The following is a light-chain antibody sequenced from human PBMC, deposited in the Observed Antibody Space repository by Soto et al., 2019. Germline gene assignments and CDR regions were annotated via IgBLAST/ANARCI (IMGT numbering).Light chain of an antibody. J-gene: IGKJ3*01. V-gene: IGKV3-15*01. CDR1: QSVSSN. CDR3: QQYGSSPGFT. Sequence: EIVMTQSPATLSVSPGERATLSCRASQSVSSNLAWYQQKPGQAPRLLIYGASTRATGVPVRFSGSGSGTEFTLTISSLQSEDFAVYYCQQYGSSPGFTFGPGTKVDIK. CDR2: GAS.